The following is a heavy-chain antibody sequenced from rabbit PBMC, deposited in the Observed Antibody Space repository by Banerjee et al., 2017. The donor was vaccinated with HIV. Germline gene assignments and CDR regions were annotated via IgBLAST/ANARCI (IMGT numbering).Heavy chain of an antibody. CDR1: GFSFSSSYW. V-gene: IGHV1S45*01. CDR2: IYTGSGAT. Sequence: QEQLVESGGGLVQPEGSLSLTCTASGFSFSSSYWICWVRQAPGKGLEWIGCIYTGSGATYYASWAKGRFTISKTSSTTVTLQMTSLTGADTATYFCARDGAYAGYGYDLWGPGTLVTVS. CDR3: ARDGAYAGYGYDL. J-gene: IGHJ6*01. D-gene: IGHD6-1*01.